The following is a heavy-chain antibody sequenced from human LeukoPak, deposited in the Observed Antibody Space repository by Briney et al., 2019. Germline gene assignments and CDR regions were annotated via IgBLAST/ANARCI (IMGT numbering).Heavy chain of an antibody. CDR1: GYSFTSYD. CDR3: ARDRLLWFGESPTAFDI. Sequence: ASVKVSCKASGYSFTSYDINWVRQATGQGLEWMGWMNPNSGNTGYAQKFQGRVTMTRNTSISTAYMELSSLRSEDTAVYYCARDRLLWFGESPTAFDIWGQGTMVTVSS. D-gene: IGHD3-10*01. J-gene: IGHJ3*02. V-gene: IGHV1-8*01. CDR2: MNPNSGNT.